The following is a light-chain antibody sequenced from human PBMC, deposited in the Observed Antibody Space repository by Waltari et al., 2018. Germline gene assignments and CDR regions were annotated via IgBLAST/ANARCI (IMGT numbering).Light chain of an antibody. J-gene: IGKJ4*01. CDR3: QQLNSYPQT. V-gene: IGKV1-9*01. CDR2: AAS. CDR1: QGISSY. Sequence: DIQLTQSPSFLSSSVGDRVPITCRASQGISSYLAWYQQKPGKAPKLLIYAASTLQSGVPSRFSGSGSGTEFTLTISSLQTEDFATYYCQQLNSYPQTFGGGTKVEIK.